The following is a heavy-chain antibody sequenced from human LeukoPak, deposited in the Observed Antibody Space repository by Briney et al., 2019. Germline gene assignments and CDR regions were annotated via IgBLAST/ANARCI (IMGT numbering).Heavy chain of an antibody. Sequence: ASVKVSCKASGGTFSSYAISWVRQAPGQGLEWMGGIIPIFGTANYAQKFQGRVTITADESTSTAYMELRSLRSDDTAVYYCARAIDIVALLDYWGQGTLVTVSS. CDR2: IIPIFGTA. CDR3: ARAIDIVALLDY. V-gene: IGHV1-69*13. D-gene: IGHD5-12*01. J-gene: IGHJ4*02. CDR1: GGTFSSYA.